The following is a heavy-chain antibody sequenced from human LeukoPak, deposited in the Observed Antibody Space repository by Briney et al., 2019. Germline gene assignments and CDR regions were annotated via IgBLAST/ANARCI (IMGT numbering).Heavy chain of an antibody. J-gene: IGHJ4*02. Sequence: SETLSLTCTVSGGSISSSSYYWGWIRQPPGKGLEWIGNIYYSGSTYYNPSLKSRVTISVETSKNRFSLKLNSVTAADTAVYYCARDGRFPPEVLPRYFDYWGQGTLVTVSS. V-gene: IGHV4-39*07. CDR3: ARDGRFPPEVLPRYFDY. D-gene: IGHD1-26*01. CDR1: GGSISSSSYY. CDR2: IYYSGST.